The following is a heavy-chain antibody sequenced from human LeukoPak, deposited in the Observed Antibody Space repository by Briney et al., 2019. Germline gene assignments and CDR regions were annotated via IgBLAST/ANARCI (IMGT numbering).Heavy chain of an antibody. J-gene: IGHJ5*02. CDR1: GHSIISYYY. D-gene: IGHD2/OR15-2a*01. Sequence: PSETLSLTCGVSGHSIISYYYWGWIRQPPGKGLEWIGSIYHSGSTHYNPSLKSRVTISVDTSKNQFSLKLSSVTAADTAIYYCARNVSADLSNRHLKCFDPWGQGTLVTVSS. CDR2: IYHSGST. CDR3: ARNVSADLSNRHLKCFDP. V-gene: IGHV4-38-2*01.